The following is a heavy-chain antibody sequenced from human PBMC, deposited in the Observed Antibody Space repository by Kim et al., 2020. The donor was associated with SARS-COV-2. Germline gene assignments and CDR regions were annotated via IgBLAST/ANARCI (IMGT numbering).Heavy chain of an antibody. Sequence: SETLSLTCTVSGGSVSSGSYYWSWIRQPPGKGLEWIGYIYYSGSTNYNPSLKSRVTISVDTSKNQFSLKLSSVTAADTAVYYCARDGRYSSSWEFDYWGQGTLVTVSS. CDR2: IYYSGST. CDR1: GGSVSSGSYY. D-gene: IGHD6-13*01. J-gene: IGHJ4*02. CDR3: ARDGRYSSSWEFDY. V-gene: IGHV4-61*01.